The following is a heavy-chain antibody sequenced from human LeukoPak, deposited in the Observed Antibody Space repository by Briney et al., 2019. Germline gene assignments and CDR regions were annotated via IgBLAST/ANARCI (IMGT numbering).Heavy chain of an antibody. CDR2: IYYSGST. V-gene: IGHV4-39*01. CDR3: ARLAVDYSNYVGWFDP. J-gene: IGHJ5*02. D-gene: IGHD4-11*01. CDR1: GGSMSSSSYY. Sequence: PSETLSLTCGVSGGSMSSSSYYWGWIRQPPGKGLEWIGSIYYSGSTYYNPSLKSRVTISVDSSKNQCSLKLSSVTAADTAVYYCARLAVDYSNYVGWFDPWGQGTLVTVSS.